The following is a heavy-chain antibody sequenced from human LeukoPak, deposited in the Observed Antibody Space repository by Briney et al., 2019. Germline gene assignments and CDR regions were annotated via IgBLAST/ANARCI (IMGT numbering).Heavy chain of an antibody. CDR1: GFTFSSYA. CDR2: ISYDGSNK. J-gene: IGHJ4*02. D-gene: IGHD3-22*01. Sequence: GGSLRLSCAASGFTFSSYAMHWVRRAPGKGLEWVAVISYDGSNKYYADSVKGRFTISRDSSKNTLYLQMNSLRAEDTAVYYCARGRITMIKGYFDYWGQGTLVTVSS. V-gene: IGHV3-30*04. CDR3: ARGRITMIKGYFDY.